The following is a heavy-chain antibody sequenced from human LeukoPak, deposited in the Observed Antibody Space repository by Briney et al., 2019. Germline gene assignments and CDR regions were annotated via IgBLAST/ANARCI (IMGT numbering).Heavy chain of an antibody. CDR3: AKYAAMVINLDYFDY. V-gene: IGHV3-23*01. CDR2: ISDSGDST. CDR1: GFTFSIYA. Sequence: GGSLRLSCAASGFTFSIYAMSWVRQAPGKGLEWVSAISDSGDSTYYADSVKGRFTISRDNSKNTLYLQMNSLRAEDTAVYYCAKYAAMVINLDYFDYWGQGTLVTVSS. D-gene: IGHD3-22*01. J-gene: IGHJ4*02.